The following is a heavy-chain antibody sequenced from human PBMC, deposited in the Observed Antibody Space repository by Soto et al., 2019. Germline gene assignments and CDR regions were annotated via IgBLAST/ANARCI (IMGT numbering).Heavy chain of an antibody. Sequence: PWEPLKISCKGPGDSFTRYWIRWVRHMPVKGLEWMGRIDPSDSYTNYSPSFQGHVTISADKSISTAYLQWSSLKASDTAMYYCAKVAAAGTYYYYGMDVWGQGTTVSDSS. CDR2: IDPSDSYT. CDR1: GDSFTRYW. D-gene: IGHD6-13*01. CDR3: AKVAAAGTYYYYGMDV. V-gene: IGHV5-10-1*01. J-gene: IGHJ6*02.